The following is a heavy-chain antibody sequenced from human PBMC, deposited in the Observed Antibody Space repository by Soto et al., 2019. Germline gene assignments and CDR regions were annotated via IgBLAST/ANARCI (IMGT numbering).Heavy chain of an antibody. D-gene: IGHD3-16*01. J-gene: IGHJ6*02. V-gene: IGHV1-8*01. Sequence: QVQLVQSGAEVKKPGASVKVSCKASGYTFSSYDINWVRQAPGQGPEWLGWMNPNSGNTGYAQRLQGRVTMTRNTSTRTAYMELRSQRSEDTAVYYCTRVGPHAMDVWGQGTAVTVSS. CDR3: TRVGPHAMDV. CDR1: GYTFSSYD. CDR2: MNPNSGNT.